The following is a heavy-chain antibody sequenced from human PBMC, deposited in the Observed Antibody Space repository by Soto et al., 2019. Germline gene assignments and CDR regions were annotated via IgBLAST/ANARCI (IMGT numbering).Heavy chain of an antibody. J-gene: IGHJ6*01. CDR1: GYTFTSFS. CDR3: ASSPAFSSSWYGIPPDPSHGMDV. D-gene: IGHD6-13*01. CDR2: INPSGGIT. V-gene: IGHV1-46*01. Sequence: QMQLVQSGAEVKRPGASVRVSCKSSGYTFTSFSIHWVRQAPGQGLEWMGIINPSGGITNFAQRFQGRVTMTRDMSTNTHSMELSSLKSDDTAVYDCASSPAFSSSWYGIPPDPSHGMDVW.